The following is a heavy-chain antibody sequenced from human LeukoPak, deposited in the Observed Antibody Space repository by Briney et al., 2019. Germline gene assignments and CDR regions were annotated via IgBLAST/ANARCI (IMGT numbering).Heavy chain of an antibody. CDR2: IKQDGSEK. D-gene: IGHD2-15*01. V-gene: IGHV3-7*01. J-gene: IGHJ5*02. CDR1: GFTFSNYW. CDR3: ARVGSKSKVLRFDP. Sequence: GGSLRFSCAASGFTFSNYWMSWVRQAPGKGLEWVANIKQDGSEKYYVDSVKGRFTISRDNAKNSLYLQMNSLRADDTAVYYCARVGSKSKVLRFDPWGQGTLVTVSS.